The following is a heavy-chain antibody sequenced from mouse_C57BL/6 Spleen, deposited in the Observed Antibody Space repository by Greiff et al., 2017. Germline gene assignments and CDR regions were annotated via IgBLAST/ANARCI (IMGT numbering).Heavy chain of an antibody. CDR1: GYTFTSYW. CDR3: ARYGANSWFAY. V-gene: IGHV1-64*01. D-gene: IGHD3-1*01. Sequence: QVQLKQPGAELVKPGASVKLSCKASGYTFTSYWMHWVKQRPGQGLEWIGMIHPNSGSTNYNEKFKSKATLTVDKSSSTAYMQLSSLTSEDSAVYYCARYGANSWFAYWGQGTLVTVSA. J-gene: IGHJ3*01. CDR2: IHPNSGST.